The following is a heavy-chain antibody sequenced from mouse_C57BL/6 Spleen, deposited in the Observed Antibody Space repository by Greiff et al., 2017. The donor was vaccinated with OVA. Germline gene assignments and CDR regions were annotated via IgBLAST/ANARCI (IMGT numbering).Heavy chain of an antibody. CDR3: ARSGGSSFDY. CDR1: GYAFSSSW. V-gene: IGHV1-82*01. Sequence: QVQLQQSGPELVKPGASVKISCKASGYAFSSSWMNWVKQRPGKGLEWIGRIYPGDGDTNYNGKFKGKATLTADKSSSTAYMQLSSLTSEDSAVYFCARSGGSSFDYWGQGTTLTVSS. CDR2: IYPGDGDT. J-gene: IGHJ2*01. D-gene: IGHD1-3*01.